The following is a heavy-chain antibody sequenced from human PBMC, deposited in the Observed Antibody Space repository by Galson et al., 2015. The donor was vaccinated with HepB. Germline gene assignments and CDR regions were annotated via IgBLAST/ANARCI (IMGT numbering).Heavy chain of an antibody. J-gene: IGHJ6*02. V-gene: IGHV3-23*01. CDR2: ISGSGGST. CDR3: AKGLAAGPNYYYYGMDV. D-gene: IGHD6-13*01. Sequence: SLRLSCAASGFTFSSYAMSWVRQAPGKGLEWVSAISGSGGSTYYADSVKGRFTISRDNSKNTLYLQMNSLRAEDTAVYYCAKGLAAGPNYYYYGMDVWGQGTTVTVSS. CDR1: GFTFSSYA.